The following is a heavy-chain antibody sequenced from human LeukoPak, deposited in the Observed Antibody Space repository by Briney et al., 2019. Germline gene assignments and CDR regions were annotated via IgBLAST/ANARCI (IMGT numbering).Heavy chain of an antibody. CDR2: ISGSGGST. CDR3: AKGHHYDFWSGYSDFDY. D-gene: IGHD3-3*01. J-gene: IGHJ4*02. V-gene: IGHV3-23*01. CDR1: GFTFSSYA. Sequence: PGGSLRLSCAASGFTFSSYAMSWVRQAPGKGLEWVSAISGSGGSTYYADSVKGRFTISRDNSKNTLYLQMNSLRAEDTAVYYCAKGHHYDFWSGYSDFDYWGQGTLVTVSS.